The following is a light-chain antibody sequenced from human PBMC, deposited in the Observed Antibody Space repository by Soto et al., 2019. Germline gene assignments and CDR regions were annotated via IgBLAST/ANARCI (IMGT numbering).Light chain of an antibody. Sequence: QSALTQPASVSGSPGQSITISCTGTSSDIGGYKYVSWYQQHPGKAPKLMISEVSSRPSGVSNRFSGSKSGNTASLTISGLQAADEATDYCSSYTSSGTFVVFGGGTKVTVL. V-gene: IGLV2-14*01. CDR3: SSYTSSGTFVV. CDR2: EVS. CDR1: SSDIGGYKY. J-gene: IGLJ2*01.